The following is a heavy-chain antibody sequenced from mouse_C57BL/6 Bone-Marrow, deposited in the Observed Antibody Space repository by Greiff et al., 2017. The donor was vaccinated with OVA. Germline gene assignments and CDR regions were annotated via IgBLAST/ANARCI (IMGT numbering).Heavy chain of an antibody. CDR2: IDPSDSYT. J-gene: IGHJ3*01. CDR1: GYTFTSYW. D-gene: IGHD2-2*01. Sequence: QVQLQQPGAELVMPGASVKLSCKASGYTFTSYWMHLVKQRPGQGLEWIGEIDPSDSYTNYNQKFKGKSTLTVDKSSSTAYMQLSSLTSEDSAVYYCAREYGYDRAWFAYWGQGTLVTVSA. V-gene: IGHV1-69*01. CDR3: AREYGYDRAWFAY.